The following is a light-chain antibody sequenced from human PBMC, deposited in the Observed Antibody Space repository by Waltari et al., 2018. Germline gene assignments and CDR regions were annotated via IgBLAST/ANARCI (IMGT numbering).Light chain of an antibody. V-gene: IGLV3-1*01. Sequence: SYELTQPPSVSVSPGQTATITCSGDQLGDKDVCWYQQKPGQSPVVVIYQNTKRPPGIPGRFSGSNPENTATLTISGTQAMDEADYYCQAWATGTDVIFGGGTKVTVL. CDR3: QAWATGTDVI. J-gene: IGLJ2*01. CDR1: QLGDKD. CDR2: QNT.